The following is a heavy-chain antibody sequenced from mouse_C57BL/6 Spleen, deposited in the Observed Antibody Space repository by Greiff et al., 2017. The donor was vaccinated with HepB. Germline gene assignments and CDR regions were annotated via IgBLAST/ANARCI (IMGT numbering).Heavy chain of an antibody. V-gene: IGHV1-59*01. J-gene: IGHJ2*01. D-gene: IGHD1-1*01. CDR2: IDPSDSYT. CDR3: ARAGYYGSSTDYFDY. Sequence: VQLQQPGAELVRPGPSVKLSCKASGYTFTSYWMHWVKQRPGQGLEWIGVIDPSDSYTNYNQKFKGKATLTVDTSSSTAYMQLSSLTSEDSAVYYCARAGYYGSSTDYFDYWGQGTTLTVSS. CDR1: GYTFTSYW.